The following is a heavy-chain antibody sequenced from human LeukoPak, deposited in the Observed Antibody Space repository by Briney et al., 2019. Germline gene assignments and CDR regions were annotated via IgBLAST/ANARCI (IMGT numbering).Heavy chain of an antibody. V-gene: IGHV4-34*01. CDR1: GGSFSDFY. Sequence: SETLSLTCAVHGGSFSDFYWTWMRQPPGKELEWIGEIKHGGFTSYNPSLKSRVTISVDTSKNQFSLKLSSVTAADTAVYYCARGRIAAAAVGGKIDYWGQGTLVTVSS. D-gene: IGHD6-13*01. CDR3: ARGRIAAAAVGGKIDY. J-gene: IGHJ4*02. CDR2: IKHGGFT.